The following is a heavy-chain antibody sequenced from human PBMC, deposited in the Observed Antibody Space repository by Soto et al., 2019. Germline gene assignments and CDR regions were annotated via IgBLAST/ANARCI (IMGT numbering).Heavy chain of an antibody. CDR2: ISASDAFI. Sequence: PGGSLRLSCAASGFNVGAFAVNWVRQAPGKGLEWVSGISASDAFIYYADSVRGRFSISRDASENILYLQMNSLRVDDTALYYCTRETVAGITGLDYWGPGTLVTVSS. V-gene: IGHV3-23*01. CDR1: GFNVGAFA. CDR3: TRETVAGITGLDY. D-gene: IGHD1-20*01. J-gene: IGHJ4*02.